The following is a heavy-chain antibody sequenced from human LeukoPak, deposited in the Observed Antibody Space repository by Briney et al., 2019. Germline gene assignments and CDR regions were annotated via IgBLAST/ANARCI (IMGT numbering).Heavy chain of an antibody. V-gene: IGHV4-34*01. D-gene: IGHD3-16*01. J-gene: IGHJ5*02. Sequence: SETLSLTCAVYGGSFSGYYRSWIRQPPGKGLEWIGEINHSGSTNYNPSLKSRVTISVDTSKNQFSLKLSSVTAADTAVYYCARGGHGGNWFDPWGQGTLVTVSS. CDR1: GGSFSGYY. CDR2: INHSGST. CDR3: ARGGHGGNWFDP.